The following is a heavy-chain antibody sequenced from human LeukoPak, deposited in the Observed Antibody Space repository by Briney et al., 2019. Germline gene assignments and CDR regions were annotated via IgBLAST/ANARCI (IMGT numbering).Heavy chain of an antibody. CDR2: IKQDGYEK. CDR3: ARPGDGGYVYFDY. D-gene: IGHD5-12*01. J-gene: IGHJ4*02. V-gene: IGHV3-7*02. CDR1: GFTFSNYW. Sequence: GGSLRLSCAVSGFTFSNYWMSWVRQAPGKGLEWVANIKQDGYEKYYVDSVRGRFTISRDNAKNSLFLQMNILRAEDTAVYYCARPGDGGYVYFDYWGQGTLVTVSS.